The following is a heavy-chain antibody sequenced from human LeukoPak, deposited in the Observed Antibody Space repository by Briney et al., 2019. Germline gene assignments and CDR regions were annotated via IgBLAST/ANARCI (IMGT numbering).Heavy chain of an antibody. CDR3: AKGAFSYYDILTGYYTYFDY. CDR2: ISGSGGST. Sequence: GGSLRLSCAASGFTFSSYAMSWVRQAPGKGLEWVSAISGSGGSTYYADSVKGRFTISRDNSKNTLYLQMNGLRAEDTAIYYCAKGAFSYYDILTGYYTYFDYWGQGTLVTVSS. CDR1: GFTFSSYA. D-gene: IGHD3-9*01. J-gene: IGHJ4*02. V-gene: IGHV3-23*01.